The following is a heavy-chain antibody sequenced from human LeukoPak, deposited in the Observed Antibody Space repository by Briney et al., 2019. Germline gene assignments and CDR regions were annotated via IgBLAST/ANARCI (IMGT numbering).Heavy chain of an antibody. CDR2: IHHDGSNK. J-gene: IGHJ6*03. Sequence: GGSLRLSCAASGFTFSSYGMHWVRQAPGKGLDWVAFIHHDGSNKYYADSVRGRFTISRDNSKNTLYLQMNSLRAEDTAVYYCARPQYFYYMDVWGKGTTVTVSS. CDR3: ARPQYFYYMDV. V-gene: IGHV3-30*02. CDR1: GFTFSSYG.